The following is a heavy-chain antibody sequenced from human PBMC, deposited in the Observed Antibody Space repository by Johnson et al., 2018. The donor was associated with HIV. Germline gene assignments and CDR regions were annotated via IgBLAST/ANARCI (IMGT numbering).Heavy chain of an antibody. CDR3: VRGGQWGATDAFDV. V-gene: IGHV3-30*04. CDR2: ISYDGSDK. J-gene: IGHJ3*01. Sequence: QVQLVESGGGVVQPGRSLRLSCAASGFTFSSYAMHWVRQAPGKGLEWVAVISYDGSDKYYADYVKGRFTISRDHSENTLYLQMNSLRPEDTAVYYCVRGGQWGATDAFDVWGQGTMVTVSS. D-gene: IGHD6-19*01. CDR1: GFTFSSYA.